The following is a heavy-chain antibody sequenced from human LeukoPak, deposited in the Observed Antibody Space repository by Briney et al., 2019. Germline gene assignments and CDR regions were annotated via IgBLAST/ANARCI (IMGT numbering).Heavy chain of an antibody. CDR3: AKSIGYSRLLRYFDY. CDR1: GFTFSSYI. V-gene: IGHV3-23*01. Sequence: VGSLRLSCAPSGFTFSSYIMNRVRQAPRKGLEWVSAISGSGGSTYYADSVKGRFTISRDNSKNTLYLQMNSLRAEDTAVYHCAKSIGYSRLLRYFDYWGQGTLVTVSS. J-gene: IGHJ4*02. CDR2: ISGSGGST. D-gene: IGHD3-22*01.